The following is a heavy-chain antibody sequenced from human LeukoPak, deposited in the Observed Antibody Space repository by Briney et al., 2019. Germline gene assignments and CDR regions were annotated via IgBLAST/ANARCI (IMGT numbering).Heavy chain of an antibody. J-gene: IGHJ4*02. V-gene: IGHV1-8*01. D-gene: IGHD3-22*01. CDR3: ARGKSSGYYYDY. Sequence: ASVKVSCKASGYTFTSYDINWVRQATGQGLEWMGWMNPNSGNTGYAQKFQGRVTMTRDTSISTAYMELSRLRSDDTAVYYCARGKSSGYYYDYWGQGTLVTVSS. CDR1: GYTFTSYD. CDR2: MNPNSGNT.